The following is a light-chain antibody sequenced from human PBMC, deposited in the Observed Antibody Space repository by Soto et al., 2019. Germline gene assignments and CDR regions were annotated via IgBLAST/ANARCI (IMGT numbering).Light chain of an antibody. J-gene: IGLJ3*02. Sequence: HSVLTQPPSASGSPGQSVTISCTGTSSDVGAYNYVSWYQQYPGKAPKLMIYEVTKRPSGVPDRFSGSKSGKTASLTVSGLQPEDEADYHCTSYPGSNIWVFGGGTKVTVL. CDR3: TSYPGSNIWV. CDR1: SSDVGAYNY. CDR2: EVT. V-gene: IGLV2-8*01.